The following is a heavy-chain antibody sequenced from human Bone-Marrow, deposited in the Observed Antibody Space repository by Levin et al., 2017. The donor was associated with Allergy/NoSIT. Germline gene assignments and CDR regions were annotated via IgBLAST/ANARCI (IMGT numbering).Heavy chain of an antibody. V-gene: IGHV3-30*18. Sequence: GESLKISCAASKFTFSTYDMHWVRQAPGKGLEWVAIISSDGNKAHYADSVEGRFTISRDNSKNTLYLQMNSLRVEDTAVYFCAKEAATLYFDSWGQGALVTVS. J-gene: IGHJ4*02. CDR1: KFTFSTYD. CDR2: ISSDGNKA. D-gene: IGHD6-25*01. CDR3: AKEAATLYFDS.